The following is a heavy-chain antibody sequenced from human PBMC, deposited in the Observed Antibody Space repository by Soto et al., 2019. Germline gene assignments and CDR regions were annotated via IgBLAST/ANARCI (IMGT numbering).Heavy chain of an antibody. V-gene: IGHV3-33*01. CDR3: SSDIDSYTSLSGFDY. D-gene: IGHD6-6*01. CDR1: GFTFSSYG. J-gene: IGHJ4*02. Sequence: GGSLRLYCAASGFTFSSYGMHWGRRARAKGLEWVAVIWYDGSNKYYADSVKGRFTISRDNSKNTLYLQMNSLRAEDTAVYHCSSDIDSYTSLSGFDYWGQGTLVTVSS. CDR2: IWYDGSNK.